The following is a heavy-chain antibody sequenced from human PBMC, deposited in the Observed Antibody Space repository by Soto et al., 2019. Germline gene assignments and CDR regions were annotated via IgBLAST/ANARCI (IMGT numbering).Heavy chain of an antibody. Sequence: SETLSLTCTVSGGSVSSGSYYWGWIRQPPGKGLEWIGSIYYSGSTYYNPSLKSRVTISVDTSKNQFSLKLSSVTAADTAVYYCARHLTWELLNGDAFDIWGQGTMVTVSS. V-gene: IGHV4-39*01. CDR2: IYYSGST. CDR3: ARHLTWELLNGDAFDI. D-gene: IGHD1-26*01. CDR1: GGSVSSGSYY. J-gene: IGHJ3*02.